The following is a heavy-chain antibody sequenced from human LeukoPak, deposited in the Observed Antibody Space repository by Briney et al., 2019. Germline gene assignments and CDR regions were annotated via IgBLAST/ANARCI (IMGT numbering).Heavy chain of an antibody. CDR1: GFTFSGYS. Sequence: GGSLRLSCAASGFTFSGYSMNWVRQAPGKGLEWVSSITSSSNYIYYADSLKGRFTISRDNAKNFLYLQMNSLRAEDTAVYYCARDTSYWLLFTPFDYWGQGTLVTGSS. CDR2: ITSSSNYI. V-gene: IGHV3-21*01. J-gene: IGHJ4*02. CDR3: ARDTSYWLLFTPFDY. D-gene: IGHD3-9*01.